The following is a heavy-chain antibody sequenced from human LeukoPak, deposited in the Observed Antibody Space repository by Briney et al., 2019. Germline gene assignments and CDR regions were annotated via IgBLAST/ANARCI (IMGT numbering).Heavy chain of an antibody. D-gene: IGHD1-14*01. V-gene: IGHV3-21*01. J-gene: IGHJ4*02. CDR3: VRDHEPD. CDR2: ISSSSNYI. Sequence: GGSLRLSCAASGFTFTTYWMGWVRQAPGKGLEWVSSISSSSNYIYYADSMKGRFTISRDNAKNSLFLQMNSLRAEDTAVYYCVRDHEPDWGQGTLVTVSS. CDR1: GFTFTTYW.